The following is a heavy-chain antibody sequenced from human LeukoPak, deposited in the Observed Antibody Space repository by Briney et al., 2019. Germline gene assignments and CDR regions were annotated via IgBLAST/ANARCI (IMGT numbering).Heavy chain of an antibody. J-gene: IGHJ4*02. CDR3: ARVRPTTYSSGYYYVDY. CDR2: ISAYNGNT. Sequence: GASVKVSCKASGYTFTSYGISWVRQAPGQGLEWMGWISAYNGNTNYAQKLQGRVTMTTDTSTSTAYMELRSLRSDDTAVYYCARVRPTTYSSGYYYVDYWGQGTLVTVSS. V-gene: IGHV1-18*01. D-gene: IGHD3-22*01. CDR1: GYTFTSYG.